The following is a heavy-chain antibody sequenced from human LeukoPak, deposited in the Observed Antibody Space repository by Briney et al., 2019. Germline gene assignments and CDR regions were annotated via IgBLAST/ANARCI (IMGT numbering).Heavy chain of an antibody. CDR3: ARGIPIYCSSTSCYYGWFDP. CDR1: GYTFTGYY. CDR2: INPNSGGT. J-gene: IGHJ5*01. V-gene: IGHV1-2*02. Sequence: ASVKVSCKASGYTFTGYYMHWVRQAPGQGLEWMGWINPNSGGTNYAQKFQGRVTMTRNTSISTAYMELSSLRSEDTAVYYCARGIPIYCSSTSCYYGWFDPWGQGTLVTVST. D-gene: IGHD2-2*01.